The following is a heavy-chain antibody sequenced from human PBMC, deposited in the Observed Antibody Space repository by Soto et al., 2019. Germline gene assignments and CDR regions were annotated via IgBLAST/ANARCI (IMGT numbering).Heavy chain of an antibody. D-gene: IGHD5-12*01. CDR1: GYTFTSYG. V-gene: IGHV1-18*01. J-gene: IGHJ4*02. CDR3: ASDLSGYAIEPFDY. Sequence: ASVKVSCKASGYTFTSYGISWVRQAPGQGLEWMGWISAYNGNTNYAQKLQGRVTMTTDTSTSTAYMELRSLRSDDTAVYYCASDLSGYAIEPFDYWGQGTLVTVSS. CDR2: ISAYNGNT.